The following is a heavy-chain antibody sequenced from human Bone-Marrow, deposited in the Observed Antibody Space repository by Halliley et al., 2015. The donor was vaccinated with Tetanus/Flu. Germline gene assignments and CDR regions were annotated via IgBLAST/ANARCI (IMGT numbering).Heavy chain of an antibody. CDR3: ARVSLGYCTSGSCYSPYFHC. CDR1: GDSVSSSSYY. J-gene: IGHJ4*02. CDR2: VYNRGRT. V-gene: IGHV4-61*01. Sequence: TLSLTCTVSGDSVSSSSYYWSWIRQPPGKGLEWIGYVYNRGRTNNNPSLKSRVTISVDTSKHQFSLKLSSVTAADTAVYYCARVSLGYCTSGSCYSPYFHCWGQGSLVTVAS. D-gene: IGHD2-2*02.